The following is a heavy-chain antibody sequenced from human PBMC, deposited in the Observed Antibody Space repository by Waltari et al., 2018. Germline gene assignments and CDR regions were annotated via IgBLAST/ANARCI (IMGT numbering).Heavy chain of an antibody. V-gene: IGHV4-31*03. CDR2: IYHIGTT. CDR3: VRIADDAFDL. J-gene: IGHJ3*01. D-gene: IGHD2-15*01. CDR1: GGSISSGFYY. Sequence: QLQLQESGPGLVKPSETLSLTCTVSGGSISSGFYYWSWIRQHPGKGLDWIGHIYHIGTTYYNPSLKSRISISIDTSKSQFSLKLGSVTAADTAVYYCVRIADDAFDLWGQGTMVTVSS.